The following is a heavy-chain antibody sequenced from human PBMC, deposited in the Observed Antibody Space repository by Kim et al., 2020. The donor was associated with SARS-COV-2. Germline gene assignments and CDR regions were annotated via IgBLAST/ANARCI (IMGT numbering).Heavy chain of an antibody. Sequence: ANSRKGRFTISRDNSKNTLYLQMNSLRAEDTAVYYCARGLAAAGFDAFDIWGQGTMVTVSS. D-gene: IGHD6-13*01. J-gene: IGHJ3*02. CDR3: ARGLAAAGFDAFDI. V-gene: IGHV3-30*01.